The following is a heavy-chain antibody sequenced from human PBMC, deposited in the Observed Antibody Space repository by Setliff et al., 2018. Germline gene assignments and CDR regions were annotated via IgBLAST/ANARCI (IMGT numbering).Heavy chain of an antibody. CDR3: ARLSWNGLRYYGLDV. Sequence: LPETLSLTCNVSGVSISSYYWSWIRQPPGKGLESIGYIQKSGSTNYNPSLMSRVSISVDTSKNQFSLKLRSVTAADTAVYYCARLSWNGLRYYGLDVWGQGTKVTVSS. J-gene: IGHJ6*02. CDR2: IQKSGST. CDR1: GVSISSYY. V-gene: IGHV4-59*01. D-gene: IGHD3-3*01.